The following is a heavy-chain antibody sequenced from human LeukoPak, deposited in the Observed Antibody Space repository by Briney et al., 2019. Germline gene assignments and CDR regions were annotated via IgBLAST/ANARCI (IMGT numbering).Heavy chain of an antibody. D-gene: IGHD3-22*01. V-gene: IGHV4-59*01. J-gene: IGHJ3*02. CDR3: ARDHYYDSSGSDAFDI. CDR2: IYYSGST. CDR1: GGSISSYY. Sequence: SETLSLTCTVSGGSISSYYWSWIRQPPGKGLEWIGYIYYSGSTNYNPSLKSRVAISVDTSKNQFSLKLSSVTAADTAVYYCARDHYYDSSGSDAFDIWGQGTMVTVSS.